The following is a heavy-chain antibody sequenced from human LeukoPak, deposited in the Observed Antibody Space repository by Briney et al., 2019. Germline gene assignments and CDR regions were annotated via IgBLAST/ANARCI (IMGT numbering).Heavy chain of an antibody. Sequence: PGGSLRLSCAASGFTFSSYEMNWVRQAPGKGLEWVSYISSSGSTIYYADSVKGLFTIYRNNAKNALYLQMNSLRAEDTAVYYCAELGITMIGGVWGKGTMVTISS. J-gene: IGHJ6*04. CDR1: GFTFSSYE. V-gene: IGHV3-48*03. CDR3: AELGITMIGGV. D-gene: IGHD3-10*02. CDR2: ISSSGSTI.